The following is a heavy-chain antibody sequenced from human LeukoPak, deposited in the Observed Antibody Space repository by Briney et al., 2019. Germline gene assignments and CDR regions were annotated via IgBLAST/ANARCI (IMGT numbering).Heavy chain of an antibody. CDR1: GGSISSSSYY. Sequence: PSETLSLTCTVSGGSISSSSYYWGWIRQPPGKGLEWIGSIYYSGSTYYNPSLKSRVTISVDTSKNQFSLKLSSVTAADTAVYYCARDIGYYGSGQITNDYWGQGTLVTVSS. CDR2: IYYSGST. J-gene: IGHJ4*02. V-gene: IGHV4-39*02. D-gene: IGHD3-10*01. CDR3: ARDIGYYGSGQITNDY.